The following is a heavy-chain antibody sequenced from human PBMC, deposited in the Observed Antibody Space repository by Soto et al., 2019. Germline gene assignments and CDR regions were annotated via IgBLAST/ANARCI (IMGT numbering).Heavy chain of an antibody. J-gene: IGHJ5*02. CDR2: IYYSGST. Sequence: PSETLSLTCTVSGGSISIGDYYWSWIRQPPGKGLEWIGYIYYSGSTYYNPSLKSRVTISVDTSKKHFSLKLSSVTAADTAVYYCARGISLTYYDFWSGPPPPGGWFDTWGQGTLVTVSS. CDR3: ARGISLTYYDFWSGPPPPGGWFDT. D-gene: IGHD3-3*01. CDR1: GGSISIGDYY. V-gene: IGHV4-30-4*01.